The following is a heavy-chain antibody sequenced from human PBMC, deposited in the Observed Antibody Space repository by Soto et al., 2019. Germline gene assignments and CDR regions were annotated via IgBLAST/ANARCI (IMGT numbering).Heavy chain of an antibody. J-gene: IGHJ6*02. Sequence: GESLKISCRGSGYNYNLHWISWVRQKPGRGLEWMGIIYPGDSDTRYNPSFQGQVTISVNKSINTAYLQWDSLEASDTATYYCARHLRSYDFFQYYYGIDVWGQGSTVTVSS. V-gene: IGHV5-51*01. CDR3: ARHLRSYDFFQYYYGIDV. CDR1: GYNYNLHW. D-gene: IGHD3-16*01. CDR2: IYPGDSDT.